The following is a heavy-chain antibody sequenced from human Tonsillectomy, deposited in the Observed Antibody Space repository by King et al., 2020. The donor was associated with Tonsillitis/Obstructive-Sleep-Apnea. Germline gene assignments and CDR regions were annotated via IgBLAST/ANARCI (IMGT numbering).Heavy chain of an antibody. CDR3: AKDEEYSSSANFYY. V-gene: IGHV3-9*01. CDR1: GFTFDDYA. Sequence: GQLVQSGGGLVQPGRSLRLSCAASGFTFDDYAMHWVRQAPGKGLEWVSGISWNSGSIGYADSVKGRFTISRDNAKNSLYLQMNSLRAEDTALYYCAKDEEYSSSANFYYWGQGTLVTVSS. J-gene: IGHJ4*02. D-gene: IGHD6-6*01. CDR2: ISWNSGSI.